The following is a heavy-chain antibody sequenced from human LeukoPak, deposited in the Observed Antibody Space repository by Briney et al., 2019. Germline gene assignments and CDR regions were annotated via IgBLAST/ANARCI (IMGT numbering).Heavy chain of an antibody. CDR3: ARDGTGSNSGWYIH. J-gene: IGHJ4*02. CDR2: IKDDGREN. CDR1: RFTFSNYW. Sequence: GGSLSLSCAASRFTFSNYWMSWVRQTPGKGLEWVANIKDDGRENYYADSVKGRFTISRDNSKNTLYLQMNSLRAEDTAVYYCARDGTGSNSGWYIHWGQGTLVTVSS. D-gene: IGHD6-19*01. V-gene: IGHV3-7*01.